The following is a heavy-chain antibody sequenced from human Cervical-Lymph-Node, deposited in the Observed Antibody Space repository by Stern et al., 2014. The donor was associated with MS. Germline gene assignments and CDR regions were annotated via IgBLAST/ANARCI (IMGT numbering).Heavy chain of an antibody. V-gene: IGHV3-33*01. CDR2: IWYDGSNK. Sequence: QVQLVQSGGGVVQPGRSLRLSCAASGFTFSSYGMHWVRQAPGKGLEWVAVIWYDGSNKYYADSVKGRFTISRDNSKNTLYLQMNSLRAEDTAVYYCARDLSGGHGFDYWGQGTLVTVSS. D-gene: IGHD3-10*01. CDR3: ARDLSGGHGFDY. CDR1: GFTFSSYG. J-gene: IGHJ4*02.